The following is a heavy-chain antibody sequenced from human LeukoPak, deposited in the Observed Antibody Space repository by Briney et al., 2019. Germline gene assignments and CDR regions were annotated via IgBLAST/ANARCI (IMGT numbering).Heavy chain of an antibody. V-gene: IGHV4-39*01. CDR2: IYYSGST. CDR3: ARGNVEYSSSLHENLNWFDP. D-gene: IGHD6-6*01. Sequence: SETLSLTCTVSGGSISSSSYYWGWIRQPPGKGLEWIGSIYYSGSTYYNPSLKSRVTISVDTSKNQFSLKLSSVTAADTAVYYCARGNVEYSSSLHENLNWFDPWGQGTLVTVSS. CDR1: GGSISSSSYY. J-gene: IGHJ5*02.